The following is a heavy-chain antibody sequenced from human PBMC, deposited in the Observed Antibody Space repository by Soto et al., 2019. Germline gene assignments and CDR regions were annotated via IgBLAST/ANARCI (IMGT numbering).Heavy chain of an antibody. Sequence: QVQLVQSGAEVTKPESSVKVSCKPSGGTFNNYASNWVRQAPGQGLAWMGGITPISGTTKYAQKFQGRVTITSDNSASTAYMYLSILISENTAVYYCARWGGISCSSGDCCKKPLDSWGQGTLVTVSS. V-gene: IGHV1-69*06. D-gene: IGHD2-21*02. CDR3: ARWGGISCSSGDCCKKPLDS. J-gene: IGHJ4*02. CDR2: ITPISGTT. CDR1: GGTFNNYA.